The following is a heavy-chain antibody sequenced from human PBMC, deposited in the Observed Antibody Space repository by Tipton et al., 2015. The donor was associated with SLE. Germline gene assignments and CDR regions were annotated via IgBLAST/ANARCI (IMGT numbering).Heavy chain of an antibody. Sequence: LRLSCTVSGGSIISYYWSWIRQPPGRGLEWIGYIYYSGSTNYNPSLKSRVTISVDTSKNQFSLKLSSVTAADTAVYYCARAEGSWDAFDIWGQGTMVTVSS. D-gene: IGHD2-15*01. J-gene: IGHJ3*02. CDR2: IYYSGST. CDR3: ARAEGSWDAFDI. V-gene: IGHV4-59*01. CDR1: GGSIISYY.